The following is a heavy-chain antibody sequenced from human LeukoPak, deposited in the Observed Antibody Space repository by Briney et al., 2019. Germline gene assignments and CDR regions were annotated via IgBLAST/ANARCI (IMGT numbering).Heavy chain of an antibody. CDR2: IYSGGST. CDR3: AMHFDWLPDDAFDI. D-gene: IGHD3-9*01. Sequence: GGSLRLSCAASGFTFSSYAVSWVRQAPGKGLEWVSVIYSGGSTYYADSVKGRFTISRDNSKNTLYLQMNSLRAEDTAVYYCAMHFDWLPDDAFDIWGQGTMVTVSS. J-gene: IGHJ3*02. CDR1: GFTFSSYA. V-gene: IGHV3-66*01.